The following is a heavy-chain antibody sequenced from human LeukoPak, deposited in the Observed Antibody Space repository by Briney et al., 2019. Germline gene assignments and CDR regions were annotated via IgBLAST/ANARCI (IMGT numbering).Heavy chain of an antibody. CDR1: GFTFSSYA. J-gene: IGHJ4*02. CDR3: AKDYMEWELPVGYFDY. CDR2: IRYDGSNK. V-gene: IGHV3-30*02. Sequence: GGSLRLSCAASGFTFSSYAMHWVRQAPGKGLEWVAFIRYDGSNKYYADSVKGRFTISRDNSKNTLYLQMNSLRAEDTAVYYCAKDYMEWELPVGYFDYWGQETLVTVSS. D-gene: IGHD1-26*01.